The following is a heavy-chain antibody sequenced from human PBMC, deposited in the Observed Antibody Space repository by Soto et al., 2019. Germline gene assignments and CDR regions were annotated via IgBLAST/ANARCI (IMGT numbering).Heavy chain of an antibody. V-gene: IGHV1-18*01. CDR2: ISAYNGNT. CDR3: AREYLMVYASDWFDP. J-gene: IGHJ5*02. D-gene: IGHD2-8*01. Sequence: ASVKVSCKASGYTFTSYGISWVRQAPGQGLEWMGWISAYNGNTNYAQKLQGRVTMTTDTSTSTAYMELRSLRSDDTAVYYCAREYLMVYASDWFDPWGQGTLVTVSS. CDR1: GYTFTSYG.